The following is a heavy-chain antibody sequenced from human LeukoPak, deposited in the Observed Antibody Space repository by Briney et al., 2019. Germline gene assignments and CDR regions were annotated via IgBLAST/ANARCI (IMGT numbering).Heavy chain of an antibody. V-gene: IGHV3-23*01. CDR2: ISGSGGST. J-gene: IGHJ4*02. CDR3: AKVLRVVPAAAFDY. Sequence: SGGSLRLSCAASGFTFSNYAMTWVRQAPGKGLEWVSAISGSGGSTYYADSVKGRFTISRDNSKNTLYLQMNSLRAEDTAVYYCAKVLRVVPAAAFDYWGQGTLVTVSS. D-gene: IGHD2-2*01. CDR1: GFTFSNYA.